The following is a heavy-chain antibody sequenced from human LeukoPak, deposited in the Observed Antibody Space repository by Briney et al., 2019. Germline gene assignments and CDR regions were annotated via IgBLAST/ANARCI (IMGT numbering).Heavy chain of an antibody. CDR3: ASDPYGGY. V-gene: IGHV4-59*08. D-gene: IGHD4-23*01. CDR1: GGSISSYY. Sequence: SETLSLTCTVSGGSISSYYWSWIRQPPGKGLEWIGYIYYSGSTNYNPSLKSRVTISVDTSKNQFSLKLSSVTAADTAVYYCASDPYGGYWGQGTLVTVPS. CDR2: IYYSGST. J-gene: IGHJ4*02.